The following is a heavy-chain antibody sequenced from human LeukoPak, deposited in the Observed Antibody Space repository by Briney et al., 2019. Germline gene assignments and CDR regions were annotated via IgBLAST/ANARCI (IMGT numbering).Heavy chain of an antibody. J-gene: IGHJ4*02. CDR1: GFTFSSYA. CDR3: VKDRMGATLYYFDY. CDR2: ISGSGGST. Sequence: GGSLRLSCAASGFTFSSYAMSWVRQAPGKGLEWVSAISGSGGSTYYVDSVKGRFTISRDNSKNTLYLQMNSLRAEDTAVYYCVKDRMGATLYYFDYWGQGTLVTVSS. D-gene: IGHD1-26*01. V-gene: IGHV3-23*01.